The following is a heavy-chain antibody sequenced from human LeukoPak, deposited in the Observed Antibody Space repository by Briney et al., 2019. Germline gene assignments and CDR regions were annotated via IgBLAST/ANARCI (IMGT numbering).Heavy chain of an antibody. CDR3: ARGYTSNWYLTDFFDY. V-gene: IGHV4-39*07. CDR1: GGSISSTNYY. D-gene: IGHD6-13*01. Sequence: KSSETLSLTCTVSGGSISSTNYYWGWIRQPPGKGLEWMGEINHSGDTNYNPSLKHRVTISVDTSKNQVSLRLSSVTAADTAVYFCARGYTSNWYLTDFFDYWGQGTLVTVSS. CDR2: INHSGDT. J-gene: IGHJ4*02.